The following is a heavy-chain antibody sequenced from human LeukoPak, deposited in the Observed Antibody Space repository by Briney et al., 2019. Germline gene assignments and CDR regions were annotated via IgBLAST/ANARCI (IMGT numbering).Heavy chain of an antibody. D-gene: IGHD2-2*01. CDR3: AEGSPYCSSTSCYVWFDP. V-gene: IGHV1-69*05. CDR1: GGTFSSYA. Sequence: SVKVSCKASGGTFSSYAISWVRQAPGQGLEWMGGIIPIFGTANYAQKFQGRVTITTDESTSTAYMELNSLRSEDTAVYYCAEGSPYCSSTSCYVWFDPWGQGTLVTVSS. CDR2: IIPIFGTA. J-gene: IGHJ5*02.